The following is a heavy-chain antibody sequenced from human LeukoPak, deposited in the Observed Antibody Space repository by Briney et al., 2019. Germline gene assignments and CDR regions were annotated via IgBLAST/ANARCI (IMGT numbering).Heavy chain of an antibody. CDR2: ISAYNGNT. Sequence: EAPVKVSCKASGYTFTSYGISWVRQAPGQGLEWMGWISAYNGNTNYAQKLQGRVTMTTDTSTSTAYMELRSLRSDDTAVYYCARVVGIAAAGTIDYWGQGTLVTVSS. J-gene: IGHJ4*02. CDR1: GYTFTSYG. CDR3: ARVVGIAAAGTIDY. D-gene: IGHD6-13*01. V-gene: IGHV1-18*01.